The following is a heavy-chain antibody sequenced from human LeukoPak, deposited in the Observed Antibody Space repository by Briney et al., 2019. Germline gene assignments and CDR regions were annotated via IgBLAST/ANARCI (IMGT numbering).Heavy chain of an antibody. V-gene: IGHV3-23*01. J-gene: IGHJ4*02. CDR3: ARWGGILTGYYPLDY. Sequence: PGGSLRLSCAASGFTFSSYAMSWVRPAPGKGLEWVSAISGSGGSTYYADSVKGRFTISRDNSENTLYLQMNSLRAEDTAVYYCARWGGILTGYYPLDYWGQGTLVTVSS. CDR2: ISGSGGST. CDR1: GFTFSSYA. D-gene: IGHD3-9*01.